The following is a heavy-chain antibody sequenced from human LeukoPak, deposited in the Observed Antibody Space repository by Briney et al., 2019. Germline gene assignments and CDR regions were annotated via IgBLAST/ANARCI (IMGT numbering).Heavy chain of an antibody. CDR2: MNPNSGNT. CDR3: AKIGAAARRTPNPRWFDP. V-gene: IGHV1-8*01. J-gene: IGHJ5*02. CDR1: GYTFTSYD. Sequence: ASVKVSCKASGYTFTSYDINWVRQATGQGLGWMGWMNPNSGNTGYAQKFQGRVSMTWNTSISTAYMELSSLKSEDTAVYYCAKIGAAARRTPNPRWFDPWGQGTLVTASS. D-gene: IGHD6-6*01.